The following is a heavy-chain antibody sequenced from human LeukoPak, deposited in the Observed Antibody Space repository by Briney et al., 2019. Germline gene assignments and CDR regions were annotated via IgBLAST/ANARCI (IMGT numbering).Heavy chain of an antibody. J-gene: IGHJ2*01. CDR1: GFTFSSYG. D-gene: IGHD2/OR15-2a*01. Sequence: PGRSLRLSCAAAGFTFSSYGMDWVRQAPGNGLEWVAVIWYDGSNKYYPASVQGRFTISRDNSKNTLYLQVNSLRAEDTAVYYCARDRSMSGWHIDLWGRGTLVTVSS. CDR2: IWYDGSNK. V-gene: IGHV3-33*01. CDR3: ARDRSMSGWHIDL.